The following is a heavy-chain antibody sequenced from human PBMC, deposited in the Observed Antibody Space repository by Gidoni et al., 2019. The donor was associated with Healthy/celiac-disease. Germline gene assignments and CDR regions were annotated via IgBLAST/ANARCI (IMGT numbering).Heavy chain of an antibody. V-gene: IGHV3-13*01. J-gene: IGHJ6*02. D-gene: IGHD5-12*01. CDR3: ARAIWDGGYDAGSYYYYGMDV. CDR2: IGTAGYT. Sequence: EVQLVESGGGLVQPGGSLRLSCAASGFTFSSYDQHRVRQATGKGLEWVSAIGTAGYTYYPGSVKGRFTISRENAKNSLYLHMNSLRAGDTAVYYCARAIWDGGYDAGSYYYYGMDVWGQGTTVTVSS. CDR1: GFTFSSYD.